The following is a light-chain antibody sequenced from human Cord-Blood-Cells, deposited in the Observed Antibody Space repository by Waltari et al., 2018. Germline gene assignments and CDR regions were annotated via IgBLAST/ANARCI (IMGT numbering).Light chain of an antibody. CDR1: QGISSA. V-gene: IGKV1-13*02. J-gene: IGKJ1*01. CDR2: DAS. CDR3: QQFNSYPWT. Sequence: AIQLTQSPSSLSASVGDRVTITCRASQGISSALAWYQQKPGKAPKLLIYDASSLESRVPSRFSGSGSGTDFTLTISSLQPEDFATYYCQQFNSYPWTFGQGTKVEIK.